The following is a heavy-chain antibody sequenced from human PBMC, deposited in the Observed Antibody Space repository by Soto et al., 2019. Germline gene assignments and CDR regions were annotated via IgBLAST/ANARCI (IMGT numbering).Heavy chain of an antibody. CDR2: IIPLFVTS. D-gene: IGHD6-13*01. J-gene: IGHJ4*02. CDR3: ARDPTQYSSSQHSDY. CDR1: GGTFSSYA. Sequence: SVKVSCKASGGTFSSYAISWVRQAPGQGLEWMGGIIPLFVTSNYAQKFHGRVTITADESTSTAYMELSSPRSEDTAVYWCARDPTQYSSSQHSDYWGQGALVNVSS. V-gene: IGHV1-69*13.